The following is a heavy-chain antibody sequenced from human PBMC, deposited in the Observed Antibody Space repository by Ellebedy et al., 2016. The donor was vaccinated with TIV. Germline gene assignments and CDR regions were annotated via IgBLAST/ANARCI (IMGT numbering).Heavy chain of an antibody. D-gene: IGHD5-12*01. CDR1: GYRITNHW. J-gene: IGHJ6*02. CDR3: ARHEVAAAATISEMTYYYYAFDV. CDR2: IDPNDSYI. V-gene: IGHV5-10-1*01. Sequence: GESLKTSCKGSGYRITNHWISLGRPMPGQGLEWMGRIDPNDSYINYSTSFQAHVTISADKSTSTAYLQLNSLKASDSAIYYCARHEVAAAATISEMTYYYYAFDVWGQGTMVTVSS.